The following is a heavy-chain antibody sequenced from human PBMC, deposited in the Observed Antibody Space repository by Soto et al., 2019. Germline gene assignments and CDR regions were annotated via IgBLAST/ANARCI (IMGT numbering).Heavy chain of an antibody. CDR3: AKDYSSSSYGMDV. J-gene: IGHJ6*02. Sequence: VGSLRLSCAASGFTFSSYGMHWVRQAPGKGLEWVAVISYDGSNKYYADSVKGRFTISRDNSKNTLYLQMNSLRAEDTAVYYCAKDYSSSSYGMDVWGRGTTVTVSS. V-gene: IGHV3-30*18. D-gene: IGHD6-6*01. CDR2: ISYDGSNK. CDR1: GFTFSSYG.